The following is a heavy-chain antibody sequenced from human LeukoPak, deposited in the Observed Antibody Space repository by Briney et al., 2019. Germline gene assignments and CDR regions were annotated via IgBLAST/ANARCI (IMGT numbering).Heavy chain of an antibody. CDR3: ARDQGSLTRSWYTGY. CDR1: GYTFTGYH. J-gene: IGHJ4*02. V-gene: IGHV1-2*06. CDR2: INPYSGDT. Sequence: ASVKVSCKASGYTFTGYHIHWARQAPGQGLEWMGRINPYSGDTNFAQKFQGRVTMTRDTSITTAYMDLGSLTPDDTAVYFCARDQGSLTRSWYTGYWGQGTQVTVSS. D-gene: IGHD6-13*01.